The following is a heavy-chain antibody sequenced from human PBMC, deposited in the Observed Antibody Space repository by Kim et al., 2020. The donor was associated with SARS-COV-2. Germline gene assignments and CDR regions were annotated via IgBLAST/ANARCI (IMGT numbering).Heavy chain of an antibody. J-gene: IGHJ4*02. Sequence: GGSLRLSCAASGFTFSRYAMSWVRQAPGKGPEWIAAVNNGGNAYYANSAKGRFTVSRDNNRNTLDLQMNSLTAEDTALYFCAQDHPSSRWPTFDSWGQG. CDR3: AQDHPSSRWPTFDS. V-gene: IGHV3-23*01. CDR1: GFTFSRYA. CDR2: VNNGGNA. D-gene: IGHD6-19*01.